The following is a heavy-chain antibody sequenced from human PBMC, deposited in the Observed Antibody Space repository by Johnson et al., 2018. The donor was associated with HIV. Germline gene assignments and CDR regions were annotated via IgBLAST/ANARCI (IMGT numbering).Heavy chain of an antibody. CDR3: AKTTRGNWGSCFDI. V-gene: IGHV3-11*04. D-gene: IGHD7-27*01. CDR2: ISSSGTTI. Sequence: QVQLVESGGGLVQPGGSLRLSCAASGFSFSDYFMSWIRQAPGKGLECISYISSSGTTIYYTDSVKGRFTISRDNAKNSLSLQMNSLRAEDTSLYYCAKTTRGNWGSCFDIWGRGTMVTVSS. J-gene: IGHJ3*02. CDR1: GFSFSDYF.